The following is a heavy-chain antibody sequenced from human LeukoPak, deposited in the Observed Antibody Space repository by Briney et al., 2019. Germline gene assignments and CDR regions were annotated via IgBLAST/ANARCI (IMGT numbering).Heavy chain of an antibody. CDR2: ISYDGSNK. CDR3: AKESSGSYSYFDY. V-gene: IGHV3-30*18. Sequence: GRSLRLSCAASGFTFSSYGMHWVRQAPGKGLEWVAVISYDGSNKYYADSMKGRFTISRDNSKNTLYLQMDSLRAEDTAVYYCAKESSGSYSYFDYWGQGTLVTVSS. J-gene: IGHJ4*02. D-gene: IGHD1-26*01. CDR1: GFTFSSYG.